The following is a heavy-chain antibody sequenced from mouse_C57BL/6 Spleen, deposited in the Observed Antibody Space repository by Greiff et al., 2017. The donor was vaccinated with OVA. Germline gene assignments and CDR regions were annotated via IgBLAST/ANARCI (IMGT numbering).Heavy chain of an antibody. CDR1: GYTFTSYW. Sequence: QVQLQQPGAELVRPGTSVKLSCKASGYTFTSYWMHWVQQRPGQGLEWIGVIDPSDSYTNYNQKFKGKATLTVDTSSSTAYMQLSSLTSEDSAVYYCARDYGSSYAMDYWGQGTSVTVSS. CDR3: ARDYGSSYAMDY. V-gene: IGHV1-59*01. J-gene: IGHJ4*01. CDR2: IDPSDSYT. D-gene: IGHD1-1*01.